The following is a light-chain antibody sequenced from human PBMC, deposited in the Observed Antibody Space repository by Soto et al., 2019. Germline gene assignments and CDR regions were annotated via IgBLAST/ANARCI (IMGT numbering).Light chain of an antibody. CDR1: SSDVGGYNY. CDR2: DVS. Sequence: QSALTQPASVSGSPGQSITISCTGTSSDVGGYNYVSWYQQHPGKAPKLMIYDVSNRPSGVYNRFSGSKSGNTDSLTNSGLQAEDAADYYCSSYTSSSTLRVFGTGTKLTVL. V-gene: IGLV2-14*01. CDR3: SSYTSSSTLRV. J-gene: IGLJ1*01.